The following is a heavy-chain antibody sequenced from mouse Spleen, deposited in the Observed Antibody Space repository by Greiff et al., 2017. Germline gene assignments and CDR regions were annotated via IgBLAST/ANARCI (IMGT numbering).Heavy chain of an antibody. V-gene: IGHV1-5*01. CDR1: GYSFTSYW. J-gene: IGHJ3*01. Sequence: VQLQQSGTVLARPGASVKMSCKASGYSFTSYWMHWVKQRPGQGLEWIGAIYPGNSDTSYNQKFKGKAKLTAVTSASTAYMELSSLTNEDSAVYYCTSGTAAWFAYWGQGTLVTVSA. CDR2: IYPGNSDT. CDR3: TSGTAAWFAY. D-gene: IGHD4-1*01.